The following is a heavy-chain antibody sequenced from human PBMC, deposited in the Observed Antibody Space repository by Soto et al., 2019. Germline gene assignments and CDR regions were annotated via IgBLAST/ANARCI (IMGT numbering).Heavy chain of an antibody. V-gene: IGHV4-59*08. J-gene: IGHJ4*02. CDR1: GGSITSYD. D-gene: IGHD5-18*01. CDR2: ISNSEST. CDR3: ARHRYSYGVYYFDY. Sequence: PSETLSLTCTVSGGSITSYDWSWIRQPPGRGLEWIGYISNSESTKYNPSLKSRVTMSVDASKNQFSLKLSSVTAADTAVYYCARHRYSYGVYYFDYWGQGTLVTVSS.